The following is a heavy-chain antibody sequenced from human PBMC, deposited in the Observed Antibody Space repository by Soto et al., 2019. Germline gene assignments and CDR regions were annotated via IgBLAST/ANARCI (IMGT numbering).Heavy chain of an antibody. CDR3: ARGLWSFDY. V-gene: IGHV3-33*01. Sequence: QVQLVESGGGVVQPGRSLRLSCAASGFTFSSYGMHWVRQAPGKGLEWVAVIWLDGSNKYYADSGKGRFTISRDNSKNTLYLQMNSLRAEDTAVYYCARGLWSFDYWGQGNLVTVSS. CDR1: GFTFSSYG. CDR2: IWLDGSNK. D-gene: IGHD5-18*01. J-gene: IGHJ4*02.